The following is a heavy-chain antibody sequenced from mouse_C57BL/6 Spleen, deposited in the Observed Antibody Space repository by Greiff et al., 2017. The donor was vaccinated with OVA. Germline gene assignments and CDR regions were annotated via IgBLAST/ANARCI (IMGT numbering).Heavy chain of an antibody. Sequence: LVESGAELARPGASVKLSCKASGYTFTSYGISWVKQRTGQGLEWIGEIYPRSGNTYYNEKFKGKATLTADKSSSTAYMELRSLTSEDSAVYFCASLNYYGSSYWYFDVWGTGTTVTVSS. V-gene: IGHV1-81*01. CDR1: GYTFTSYG. CDR2: IYPRSGNT. J-gene: IGHJ1*03. D-gene: IGHD1-1*01. CDR3: ASLNYYGSSYWYFDV.